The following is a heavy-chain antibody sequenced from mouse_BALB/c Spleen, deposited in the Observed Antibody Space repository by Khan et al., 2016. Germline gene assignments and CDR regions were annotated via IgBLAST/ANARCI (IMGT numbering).Heavy chain of an antibody. Sequence: EVQLQESGPDLVKPSQSLSLTCTVTGYSIISGYGWHWIRQFPGNKLEWMGNIYYSGSINYNPSLKSRISITRDTSKNQFFLQLNSVTTEDTATXSGRRHAISDGYYVDAMDYWGQGTSVTVSS. J-gene: IGHJ4*01. CDR2: IYYSGSI. CDR1: GYSIISGYG. V-gene: IGHV3-1*02. CDR3: RRHAISDGYYVDAMDY. D-gene: IGHD2-3*01.